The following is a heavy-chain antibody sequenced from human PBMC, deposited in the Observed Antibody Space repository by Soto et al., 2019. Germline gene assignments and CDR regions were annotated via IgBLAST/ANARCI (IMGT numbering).Heavy chain of an antibody. V-gene: IGHV4-34*01. Sequence: SETLSLTCAVYGGSFSGYYWTWIRQPPGTGLEWIGRFNHTGSTNYNPSLKSRVTISVDTSKNQFSLKLSSVTAADTAVYYCARQVVDGTVAGSGSFEFWGQGTLVTVSS. CDR3: ARQVVDGTVAGSGSFEF. CDR2: FNHTGST. J-gene: IGHJ4*02. CDR1: GGSFSGYY. D-gene: IGHD3-10*01.